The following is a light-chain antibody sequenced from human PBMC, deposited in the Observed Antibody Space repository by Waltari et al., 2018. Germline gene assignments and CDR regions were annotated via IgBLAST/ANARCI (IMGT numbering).Light chain of an antibody. Sequence: QSVLTQPPSASGTPGQRVTISCSGSSSNIGGNVVNWYQKLPGKAPPPLISRSARRPSGVPGRFSGSKSGTSASLAISGLQSADEGDDYCAAWDDSLHGHWVFGGGTKVTVL. CDR3: AAWDDSLHGHWV. J-gene: IGLJ3*02. V-gene: IGLV1-44*01. CDR2: RSA. CDR1: SSNIGGNV.